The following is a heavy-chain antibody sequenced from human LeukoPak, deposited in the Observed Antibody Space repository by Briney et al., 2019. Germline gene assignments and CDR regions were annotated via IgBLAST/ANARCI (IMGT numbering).Heavy chain of an antibody. J-gene: IGHJ2*01. D-gene: IGHD3-10*01. CDR3: ARSYYKVWYLDL. CDR1: GGSFSGYY. V-gene: IGHV4-34*01. CDR2: INHSGST. Sequence: SETLSLTCAVYGGSFSGYYWSWIRQPPGKGLEWIGEINHSGSTNYNPSLKSRVPISVDASKNQFSLKLSSVTAADMAVYYCARSYYKVWYLDLWGRGTLVTVSS.